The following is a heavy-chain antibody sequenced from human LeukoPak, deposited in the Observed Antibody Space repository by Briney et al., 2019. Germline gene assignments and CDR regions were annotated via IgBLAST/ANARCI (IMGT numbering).Heavy chain of an antibody. CDR1: GGSISSYY. CDR3: ARVPGSWFAQRGIDY. J-gene: IGHJ4*02. D-gene: IGHD3-10*01. Sequence: SETLSLTCTVSGGSISSYYWSWIRQPPGKGLEWIGYIYYSGSTNYNPSLKSRVTISVDTSKNQFSLKLSSVTAADTAVYYCARVPGSWFAQRGIDYWGQGTLVTVSS. V-gene: IGHV4-59*01. CDR2: IYYSGST.